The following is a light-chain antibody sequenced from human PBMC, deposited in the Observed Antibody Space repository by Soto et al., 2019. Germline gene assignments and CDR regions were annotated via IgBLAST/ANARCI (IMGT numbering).Light chain of an antibody. CDR2: GNS. Sequence: QSVLTQPPSVSGAPGQRVTISCTGSSSNIGAGYDVHWYQQLPGTAPKLLIYGNSNRPSGVPDRFSGSKSGTSASLAITGLQAEDEADYYCQSYDSSLSGSVFGGWTKLTGL. CDR1: SSNIGAGYD. J-gene: IGLJ2*01. V-gene: IGLV1-40*01. CDR3: QSYDSSLSGSV.